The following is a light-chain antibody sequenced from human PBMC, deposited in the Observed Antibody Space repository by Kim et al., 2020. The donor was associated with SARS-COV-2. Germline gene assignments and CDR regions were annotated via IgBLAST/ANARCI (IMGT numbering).Light chain of an antibody. CDR2: EDN. Sequence: YVQWYQQRPGRAPNPVIYEDNLRPSGVPDRFSGSNDSSSNTASLTISGPEAEDEADCYCQSFAGSAWVFGGGTQLTVL. CDR3: QSFAGSAWV. J-gene: IGLJ3*02. CDR1: Y. V-gene: IGLV6-57*02.